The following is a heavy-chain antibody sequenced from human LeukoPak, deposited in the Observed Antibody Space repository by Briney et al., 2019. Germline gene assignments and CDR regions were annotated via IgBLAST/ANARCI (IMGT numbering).Heavy chain of an antibody. D-gene: IGHD3-10*01. Sequence: GGSLRLSCAAFGFTFSDSYMSWIRQAPGKGLEWVSYISRSSSYTKYADSVKGRFTISRDSAKNSLYLQMNSLRAEDTAVYYCAREQKLYDGSGSSTFDFWGQGTLVTVSS. J-gene: IGHJ4*02. V-gene: IGHV3-11*05. CDR2: ISRSSSYT. CDR3: AREQKLYDGSGSSTFDF. CDR1: GFTFSDSY.